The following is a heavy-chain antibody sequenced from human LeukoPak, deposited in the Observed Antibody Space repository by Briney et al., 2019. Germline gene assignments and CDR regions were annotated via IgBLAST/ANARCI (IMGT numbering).Heavy chain of an antibody. V-gene: IGHV3-23*01. D-gene: IGHD6-13*01. J-gene: IGHJ4*02. CDR1: GFTFNTYA. CDR3: ATSFGPVIAAAGTGAD. Sequence: GGSLRLSCAASGFTFNTYAMSWVRQAPGKGLEWVSGISGSGGSTHYADSVKGRFTISRDNSKNTLYLQMKSLRAEDTAAYYCATSFGPVIAAAGTGADWGQGTLVTVSS. CDR2: ISGSGGST.